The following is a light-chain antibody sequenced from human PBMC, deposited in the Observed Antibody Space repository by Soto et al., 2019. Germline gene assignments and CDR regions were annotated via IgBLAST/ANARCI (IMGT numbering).Light chain of an antibody. CDR2: GNS. J-gene: IGLJ2*01. Sequence: QSVLTQPPSVSGAPGQRVTISCTGSSSNIGAGYDVHWYQQLPGTAPKLLIYGNSNRPSGVPDRFSGSKSGTSASLAITGLQAEDEADYYCQSYDSSRRGLVVFGGGTQLTVL. V-gene: IGLV1-40*01. CDR3: QSYDSSRRGLVV. CDR1: SSNIGAGYD.